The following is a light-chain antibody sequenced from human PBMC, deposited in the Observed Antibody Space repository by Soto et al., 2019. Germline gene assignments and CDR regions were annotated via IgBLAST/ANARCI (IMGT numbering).Light chain of an antibody. J-gene: IGLJ1*01. CDR1: SSDVGGYNY. CDR3: SSYEGRNNFV. CDR2: EVS. V-gene: IGLV2-8*01. Sequence: QSVLTQPPSASGSPGQSVTISCTGTSSDVGGYNYVSWYQQHPGKAPKLMIYEVSERPSGVPDRFSGSKSSNTASLTVSGLQDEDEADCYCSSYEGRNNFVFGTGTKVTV.